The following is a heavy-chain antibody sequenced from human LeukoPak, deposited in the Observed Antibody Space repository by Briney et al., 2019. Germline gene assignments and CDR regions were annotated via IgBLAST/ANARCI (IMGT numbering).Heavy chain of an antibody. J-gene: IGHJ4*02. Sequence: GGSLRLSCAASGFTFRSYGMHWVRQAPGKGLEWVTFIRYDGSKKDYADSVKGRFTISRDNSKNTLYLQMNSLRAEDTAVYYCARDSPYYDILTGLGFDYWGQGTLVTVSS. D-gene: IGHD3-9*01. CDR1: GFTFRSYG. CDR3: ARDSPYYDILTGLGFDY. V-gene: IGHV3-30*02. CDR2: IRYDGSKK.